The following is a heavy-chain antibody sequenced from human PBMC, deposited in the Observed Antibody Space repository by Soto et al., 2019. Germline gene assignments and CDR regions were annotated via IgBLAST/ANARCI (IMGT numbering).Heavy chain of an antibody. CDR3: AEDVTQWLARFDS. Sequence: GGSLRLSCAASGFTFTTYGMSWVRQTPDLGLEWVAVISNDGKSQYYADSVQGRFTISRDNSRNTVSLQMDSLRTEDTAVYFCAEDVTQWLARFDSWGQGTLVTVSS. D-gene: IGHD6-19*01. J-gene: IGHJ4*02. CDR1: GFTFTTYG. CDR2: ISNDGKSQ. V-gene: IGHV3-30*18.